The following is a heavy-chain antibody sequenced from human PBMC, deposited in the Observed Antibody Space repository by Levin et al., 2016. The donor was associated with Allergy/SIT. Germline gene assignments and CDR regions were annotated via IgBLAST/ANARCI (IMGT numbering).Heavy chain of an antibody. J-gene: IGHJ6*02. Sequence: GGSLRLSCAASGFTFSSYAMHWVRQAPGKGLEWVAVISYDGSNKYYADSVKGRFTISRDNSKNTLYLQMNSLRAEDTAVYYCARASCSGGTCYYYYYYGMDVWGQGTTVTVSS. CDR3: ARASCSGGTCYYYYYYGMDV. D-gene: IGHD2-15*01. CDR1: GFTFSSYA. CDR2: ISYDGSNK. V-gene: IGHV3-30*04.